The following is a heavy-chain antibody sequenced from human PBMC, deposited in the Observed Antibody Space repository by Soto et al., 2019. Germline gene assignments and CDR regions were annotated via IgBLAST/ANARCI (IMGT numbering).Heavy chain of an antibody. CDR2: IYYSGNT. J-gene: IGHJ4*02. Sequence: SETLSLTCTVSGDSISSGAYYWTWIRQHPGKGLEWIGYIYYSGNTYYNPSLKSRVSISVDTSKNQFSLRLSSVTAADTAVYYCARALTTYFFFDYWGQGTLVTVSS. CDR3: ARALTTYFFFDY. CDR1: GDSISSGAYY. V-gene: IGHV4-31*03. D-gene: IGHD4-4*01.